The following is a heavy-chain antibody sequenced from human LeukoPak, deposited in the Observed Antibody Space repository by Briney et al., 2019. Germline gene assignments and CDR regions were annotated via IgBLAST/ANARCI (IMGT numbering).Heavy chain of an antibody. Sequence: GGSLRLSCAASGFTFSCYEMNWVPQAPGKGLEWVSYISSSCSTIYYVDSVKGRFTSSRDNAKNSVYVQMNRLRAEDTYVYYCASSGFADYWGQGPLVTVSS. CDR3: ASSGFADY. V-gene: IGHV3-48*03. D-gene: IGHD3-22*01. CDR1: GFTFSCYE. CDR2: ISSSCSTI. J-gene: IGHJ4*02.